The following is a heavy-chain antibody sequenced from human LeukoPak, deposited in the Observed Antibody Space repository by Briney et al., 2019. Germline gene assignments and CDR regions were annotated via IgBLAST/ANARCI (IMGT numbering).Heavy chain of an antibody. D-gene: IGHD3-22*01. CDR1: GGSISGYY. CDR2: IYTSENT. Sequence: SETLSLTCTVSGGSISGYYWSWIRQPAGKGLEWIGRIYTSENTNYNPSLKSRLTMSVDTSKNQFSLKLSSVTAADTAVYYCARQSDSSGYYYLGAFDFWGQGTMVTVSS. CDR3: ARQSDSSGYYYLGAFDF. V-gene: IGHV4-4*07. J-gene: IGHJ3*01.